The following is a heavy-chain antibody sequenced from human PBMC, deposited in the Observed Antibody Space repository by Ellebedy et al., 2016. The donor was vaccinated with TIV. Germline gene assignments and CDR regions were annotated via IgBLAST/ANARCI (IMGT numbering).Heavy chain of an antibody. J-gene: IGHJ4*02. V-gene: IGHV4-4*07. Sequence: MPSETLSLTCTVSGASISGSYWSWARQPAGKGLEWIGRIFTSGSTNFNPSLKSRVTMSVDTSKNQFSLKLSSVTAADTAVDYCARDTVTANWGPLFDYWGQGTLVTVSS. CDR1: GASISGSY. CDR2: IFTSGST. D-gene: IGHD7-27*01. CDR3: ARDTVTANWGPLFDY.